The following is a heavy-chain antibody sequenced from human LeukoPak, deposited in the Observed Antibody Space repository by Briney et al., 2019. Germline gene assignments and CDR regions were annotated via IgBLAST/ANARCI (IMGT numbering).Heavy chain of an antibody. CDR2: ISWNSGSI. Sequence: PGRSLRLSCAASGFTFDDYAMHWVRQAPGKGLEWVSGISWNSGSIGYADSVKGRFTISRDNAKNSLYLQMNSLRAEDMALYYCAKDKGSSWPGYYFDYWGQGTLVTVSS. CDR1: GFTFDDYA. D-gene: IGHD6-13*01. V-gene: IGHV3-9*03. CDR3: AKDKGSSWPGYYFDY. J-gene: IGHJ4*02.